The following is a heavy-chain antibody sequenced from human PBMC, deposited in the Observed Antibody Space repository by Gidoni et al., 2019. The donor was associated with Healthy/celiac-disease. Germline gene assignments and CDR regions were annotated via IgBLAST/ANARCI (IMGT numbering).Heavy chain of an antibody. V-gene: IGHV4-34*01. Sequence: QVQLQQWGAGLLKPSETLSLTCAVYGGSFSGYYWSWIRQPPGKGLEWIGEINHSGSTNYNPSLKSRVTISVDTSKNQFSLKLSSVTAADTAVYYCARGRQYGSYGSGSYYFDYWGRGTLVTVSS. CDR1: GGSFSGYY. D-gene: IGHD3-10*01. CDR2: INHSGST. CDR3: ARGRQYGSYGSGSYYFDY. J-gene: IGHJ4*02.